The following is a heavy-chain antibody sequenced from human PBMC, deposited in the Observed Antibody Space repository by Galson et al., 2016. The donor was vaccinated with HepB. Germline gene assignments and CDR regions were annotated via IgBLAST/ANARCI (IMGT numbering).Heavy chain of an antibody. CDR2: ISITSTTK. V-gene: IGHV3-48*02. D-gene: IGHD3-22*01. CDR1: GFTLSRHS. Sequence: SLRLSCAGSGFTLSRHSMNWVRQAPGKGLEWVSYISITSTTKYYADSVEGRFTISRDNAKNSLYLQMNSLRDEDKAVYYCARDDRWYYYDSSGYYYGAFDMWGQGTMVAVSS. CDR3: ARDDRWYYYDSSGYYYGAFDM. J-gene: IGHJ3*02.